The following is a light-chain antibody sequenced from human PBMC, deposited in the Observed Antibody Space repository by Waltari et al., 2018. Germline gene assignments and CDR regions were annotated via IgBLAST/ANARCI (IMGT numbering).Light chain of an antibody. CDR1: SGYVGNYNL. CDR2: GVN. V-gene: IGLV2-23*02. J-gene: IGLJ2*01. CDR3: SSYAAYNTVI. Sequence: QSTLTQPAPVSGSLGQSITISCIGTSGYVGNYNLVPWYQQHPGKAPKFMIYGVNKRPSGVSNRFSGSKSGNTASLTISGLQGEDEAIYFCSSYAAYNTVIFGGGTKVTVL.